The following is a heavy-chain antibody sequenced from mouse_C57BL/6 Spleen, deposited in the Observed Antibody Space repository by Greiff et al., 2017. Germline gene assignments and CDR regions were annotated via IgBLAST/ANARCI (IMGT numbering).Heavy chain of an antibody. Sequence: VQGVESGAELMKPGASVKLSCKATGYTFTGYWIEWVKQRPGHGLEWIGEILPGSGSTNYNEKFKGKATFTADTSSNTAYMQLSSLTTEDSAIYYCARRVYYYGSSPWFAYWGQGTLVTVSA. V-gene: IGHV1-9*01. J-gene: IGHJ3*01. CDR1: GYTFTGYW. D-gene: IGHD1-1*01. CDR3: ARRVYYYGSSPWFAY. CDR2: ILPGSGST.